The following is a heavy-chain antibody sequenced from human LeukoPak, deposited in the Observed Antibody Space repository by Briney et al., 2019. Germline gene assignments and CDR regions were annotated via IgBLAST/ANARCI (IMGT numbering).Heavy chain of an antibody. V-gene: IGHV3-23*01. Sequence: SGGSLRLSCAASGFTFSSCAMSWVRQAPGKGLEWVSAISGSGGGTYYANSVKGRFTIARDNSKNTLYLQMNSLRAEDTAVYYCARGELLPHDYYYYGMDVWGQGTTVTVSS. D-gene: IGHD1-26*01. J-gene: IGHJ6*02. CDR3: ARGELLPHDYYYYGMDV. CDR2: ISGSGGGT. CDR1: GFTFSSCA.